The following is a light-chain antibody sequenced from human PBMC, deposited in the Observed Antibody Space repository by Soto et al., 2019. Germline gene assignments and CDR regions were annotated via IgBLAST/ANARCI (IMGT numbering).Light chain of an antibody. CDR3: CSYAVSSPL. Sequence: QSVLTQPASVSGSPGQSITISCTGTSSDVGSYNLVSWYQQHPGKAPKLMIYEVSKRPSGVSNRFSGSKSGNTASLTISGLQAEDEADYYCCSYAVSSPLFGTGTKVTV. J-gene: IGLJ1*01. CDR1: SSDVGSYNL. CDR2: EVS. V-gene: IGLV2-23*02.